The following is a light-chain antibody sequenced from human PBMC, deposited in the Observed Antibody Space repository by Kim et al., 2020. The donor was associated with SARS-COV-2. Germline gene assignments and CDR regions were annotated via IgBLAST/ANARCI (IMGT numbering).Light chain of an antibody. Sequence: VAPGQTARNTCSGDKLGEKDACWYQQKPGQSPVLVIYQDTKRPSGIPERFSGSNSGNTATLTISGTQPMDEADYYCQAWDSSTVVFGGGTQLTVL. CDR3: QAWDSSTVV. J-gene: IGLJ2*01. V-gene: IGLV3-1*01. CDR2: QDT. CDR1: KLGEKD.